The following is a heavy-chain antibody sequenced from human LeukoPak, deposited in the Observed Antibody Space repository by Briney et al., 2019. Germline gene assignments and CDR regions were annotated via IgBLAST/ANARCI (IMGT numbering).Heavy chain of an antibody. CDR3: ARDRGLSGWYAFDY. J-gene: IGHJ4*02. D-gene: IGHD6-19*01. CDR1: GGTFSSYA. CDR2: IIPIFGTA. V-gene: IGHV1-69*05. Sequence: GASVKVSCKASGGTFSSYAISWVRQAPGQGLEWMGGIIPIFGTANYARKFQGRVTITTDESTSTAYMELSSLRSEDTAVYYCARDRGLSGWYAFDYWGQGTLVTVSS.